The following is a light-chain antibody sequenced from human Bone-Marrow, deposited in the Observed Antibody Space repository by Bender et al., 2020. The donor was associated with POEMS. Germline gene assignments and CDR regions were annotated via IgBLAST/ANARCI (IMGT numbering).Light chain of an antibody. CDR3: AAWDDNLNGYV. Sequence: QSVLTQPPSASGTPGQRVTISCSGSISNIGSETVHWYQQVPGTAPRLLIYGDNQRPSGVPDRFSGSKSGTSDSLAISGLQSEDEADYYCAAWDDNLNGYVFGGGTKVTV. J-gene: IGLJ1*01. CDR2: GDN. V-gene: IGLV1-44*01. CDR1: ISNIGSET.